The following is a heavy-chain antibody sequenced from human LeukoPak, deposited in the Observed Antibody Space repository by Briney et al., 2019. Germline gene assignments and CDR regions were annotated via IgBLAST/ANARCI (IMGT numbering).Heavy chain of an antibody. Sequence: PGGSLRLSCAASGFTFSNAWMSWVRQAPGKGLEWVGRIRSKTDGGTTDYAAPVKGRFTISRDDSKNTLYLQMNSLRAEDTAVYYCAKDHLEYNWNYVDYWGQGTLVTVSS. CDR1: GFTFSNAW. D-gene: IGHD1-20*01. CDR2: IRSKTDGGTT. CDR3: AKDHLEYNWNYVDY. J-gene: IGHJ4*02. V-gene: IGHV3-15*01.